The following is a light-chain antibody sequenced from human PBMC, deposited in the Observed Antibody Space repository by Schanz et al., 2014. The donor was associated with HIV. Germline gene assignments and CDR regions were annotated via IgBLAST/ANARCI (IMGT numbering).Light chain of an antibody. CDR3: QQYGGSPT. V-gene: IGKV3-20*01. J-gene: IGKJ1*01. Sequence: EIVMTQSPATLSVSPGDTVTLSCRASQSVSSSYFAWYQQKPGQAPRLLIYGVSVRATGSPDRFSGSGSGSTFTLIISRLEPADAAVYYCQQYGGSPTFGQGTKVEIK. CDR2: GVS. CDR1: QSVSSSY.